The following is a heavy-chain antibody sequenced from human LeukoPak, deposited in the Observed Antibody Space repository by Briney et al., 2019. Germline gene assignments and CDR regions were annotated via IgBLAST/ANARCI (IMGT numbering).Heavy chain of an antibody. CDR3: ARDPYYDRTYYYYMDV. D-gene: IGHD3-16*01. Sequence: NPSGTLSLTCAVSGGSISSSNWWSWVRQPPGKGLEWIGEIYHSGSTNYNPSLKSRVTISVDKSKNQFSLKLNSVTAADTAVYYCARDPYYDRTYYYYMDVWGKGATVTVSS. CDR1: GGSISSSNW. J-gene: IGHJ6*03. CDR2: IYHSGST. V-gene: IGHV4-4*02.